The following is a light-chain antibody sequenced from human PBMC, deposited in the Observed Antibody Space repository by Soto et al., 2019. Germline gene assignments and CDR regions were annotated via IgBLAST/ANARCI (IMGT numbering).Light chain of an antibody. Sequence: DMQMTQSPASVSASVGDRVTITCRASQGISSWLAWYQQKPGKAPKLLISAASSLQSGVTSRFSGSGSGTDFTLTISSLQPEDFATYYCLQDHNYPYTFGQGTKLEIK. CDR3: LQDHNYPYT. J-gene: IGKJ2*01. V-gene: IGKV1-12*01. CDR1: QGISSW. CDR2: AAS.